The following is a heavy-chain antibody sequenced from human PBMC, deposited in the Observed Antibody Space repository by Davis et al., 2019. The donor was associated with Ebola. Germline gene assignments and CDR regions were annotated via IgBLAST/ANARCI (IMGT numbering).Heavy chain of an antibody. D-gene: IGHD1-26*01. V-gene: IGHV1-18*04. Sequence: ASVKVSCKASGYTFTSYGISWVRQAPGQGLEWMGWISAYNGNTNYAQKLQGRVTMTTDTSTSTAYMELRSLRSDDTAVYYCARGKKDIVGATPIDAFDIWGQGTMVTVSS. CDR3: ARGKKDIVGATPIDAFDI. CDR2: ISAYNGNT. J-gene: IGHJ3*02. CDR1: GYTFTSYG.